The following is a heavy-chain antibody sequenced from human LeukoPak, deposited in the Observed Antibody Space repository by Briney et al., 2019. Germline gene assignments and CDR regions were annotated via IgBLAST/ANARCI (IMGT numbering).Heavy chain of an antibody. D-gene: IGHD1-26*01. J-gene: IGHJ6*03. CDR2: ISSSSSYI. Sequence: GGSLRLSCAASGFTFSSYSMNWVRQAPGKGLEWVSSISSSSSYIYYADSVKGRFTISRDNAKNSLYLQMNSLRAEDTAVYYCARDSGSRYYYYMDVWGKGTTVTVSS. CDR3: ARDSGSRYYYYMDV. V-gene: IGHV3-21*01. CDR1: GFTFSSYS.